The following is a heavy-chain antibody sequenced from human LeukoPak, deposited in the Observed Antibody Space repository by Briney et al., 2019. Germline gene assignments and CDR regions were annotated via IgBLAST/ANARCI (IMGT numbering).Heavy chain of an antibody. CDR1: GFTFSSYW. D-gene: IGHD6-19*01. Sequence: GGSLRLSCAASGFTFSSYWMTWVRHAPGKGLEWVANIKQDGIEKYYVDSVKGRFTISRDDAKNSPYLQMNSLRAEDTAVYYCARDQQQWLALDYWGRGTLVTVSS. J-gene: IGHJ4*02. CDR2: IKQDGIEK. CDR3: ARDQQQWLALDY. V-gene: IGHV3-7*04.